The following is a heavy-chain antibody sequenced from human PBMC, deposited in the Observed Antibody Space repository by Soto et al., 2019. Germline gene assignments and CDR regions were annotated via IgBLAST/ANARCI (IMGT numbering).Heavy chain of an antibody. CDR3: ARSYPDCISTSCYVFDY. Sequence: GASVKVSCKASGYTFTGYYMHWVRQAPGQRLEWMGWINPNSGGTNYAQKFQGWVTMTRDTSISTAYMELSRLRSDDTAVYYCARSYPDCISTSCYVFDYWGQGTLVTVS. CDR1: GYTFTGYY. CDR2: INPNSGGT. J-gene: IGHJ4*02. V-gene: IGHV1-2*04. D-gene: IGHD2-2*01.